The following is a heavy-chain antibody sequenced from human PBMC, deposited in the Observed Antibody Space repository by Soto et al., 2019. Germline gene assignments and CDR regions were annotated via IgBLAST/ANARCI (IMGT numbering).Heavy chain of an antibody. J-gene: IGHJ4*02. V-gene: IGHV4-30-4*01. Sequence: SETLSLTCTVSGGSISSGDYYWSWVRQPPGKGLEWIAYIYYSGSTYYNPSLKSRVTISLDTSKNQFSLKLSSVTAADTAVYYCARGTWWEPQHLDYLGPGTLVTVSS. CDR2: IYYSGST. CDR3: ARGTWWEPQHLDY. D-gene: IGHD1-26*01. CDR1: GGSISSGDYY.